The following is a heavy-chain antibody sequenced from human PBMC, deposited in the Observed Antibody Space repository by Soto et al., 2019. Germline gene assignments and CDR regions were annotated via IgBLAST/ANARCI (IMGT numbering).Heavy chain of an antibody. J-gene: IGHJ3*02. CDR3: AKEITILGFDAFDI. CDR2: ISYDGSNK. Sequence: GGSLRLSCAASGFTFSSYGMHWARQAPGKGLEWVAVISYDGSNKYYADSVKGRFTISRDNSKNTLYLQMNSLRAEDTAVYYCAKEITILGFDAFDIWGQGTMVTVSS. CDR1: GFTFSSYG. D-gene: IGHD3-3*01. V-gene: IGHV3-30*18.